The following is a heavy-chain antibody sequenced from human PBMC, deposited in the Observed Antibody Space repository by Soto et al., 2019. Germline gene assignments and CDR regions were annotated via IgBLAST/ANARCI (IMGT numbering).Heavy chain of an antibody. CDR1: GGSISSYY. J-gene: IGHJ6*02. D-gene: IGHD1-26*01. CDR2: IYYSGST. CDR3: ARDRWGADYYYYYGMDV. V-gene: IGHV4-59*01. Sequence: SETLSLTCTFSGGSISSYYWSWIRQPPGKGLEWIGYIYYSGSTNYNPSLKSRVTLSVDTSKNQFSLKLSSVTAADTAVYYCARDRWGADYYYYYGMDVWGQGTTVTVSS.